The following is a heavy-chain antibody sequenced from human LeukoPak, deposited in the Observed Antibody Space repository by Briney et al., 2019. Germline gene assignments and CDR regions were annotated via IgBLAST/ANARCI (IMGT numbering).Heavy chain of an antibody. V-gene: IGHV3-30-3*01. CDR2: ISYDGSNK. CDR3: ARDFRAYGSGSYYKAPDY. Sequence: PGRSLRLSWAASGFTFSSYAMHWVRQAPGLGLDWVAVISYDGSNKYYADSVKGRFTISRDNSKNTLYLQMNSLRAEDTAVYYCARDFRAYGSGSYYKAPDYWGQGTLVTVSS. CDR1: GFTFSSYA. D-gene: IGHD3-10*01. J-gene: IGHJ4*02.